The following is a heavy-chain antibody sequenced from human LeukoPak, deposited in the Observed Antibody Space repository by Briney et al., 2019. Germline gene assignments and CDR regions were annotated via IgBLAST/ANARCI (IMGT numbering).Heavy chain of an antibody. Sequence: ASVKVSCKASGYTFTSYYMHWVRQAPGQGLEWMGIINPSGGSTSYAQKFQGRVTMTRDMSTSTVYMELSSLRSEDTAVYYCARGGVLPYDSSGYYSNWGQGTLVTVSS. J-gene: IGHJ4*02. D-gene: IGHD3-22*01. CDR3: ARGGVLPYDSSGYYSN. CDR2: INPSGGST. V-gene: IGHV1-46*01. CDR1: GYTFTSYY.